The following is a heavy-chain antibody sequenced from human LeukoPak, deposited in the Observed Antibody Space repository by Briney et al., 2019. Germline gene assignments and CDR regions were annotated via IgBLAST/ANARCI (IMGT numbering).Heavy chain of an antibody. CDR1: GGSFSGYY. J-gene: IGHJ4*02. CDR2: INHSGST. V-gene: IGHV4-34*01. Sequence: PSETLSLTCAVYGGSFSGYYWSWIRQPPGKGLEWIGEINHSGSTNYNPSLKSRVTISVDTSKNQFSLKLSSVTAADTAVYYCARHGREMATTDYWGQGNLVTVSS. CDR3: ARHGREMATTDY. D-gene: IGHD5-24*01.